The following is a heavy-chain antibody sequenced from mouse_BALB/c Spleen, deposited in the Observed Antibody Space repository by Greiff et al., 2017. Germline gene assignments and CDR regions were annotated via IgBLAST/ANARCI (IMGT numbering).Heavy chain of an antibody. V-gene: IGHV5-9-1*01. D-gene: IGHD2-14*01. CDR3: ASHRYDYYAMDY. CDR1: GFTFSSYA. CDR2: ISSGGSYT. J-gene: IGHJ4*01. Sequence: EVMLVESGGGLVKPGGSLKLSCAASGFTFSSYAMSWVRQTPEKRLEWVATISSGGSYTYYPDSVKGRFTISRDNAKNTLYLQMSSLRSEDTAMYYCASHRYDYYAMDYWGQGTSVTVSS.